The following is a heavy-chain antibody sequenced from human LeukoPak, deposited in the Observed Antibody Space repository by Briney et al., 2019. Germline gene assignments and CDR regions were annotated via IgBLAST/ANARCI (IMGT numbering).Heavy chain of an antibody. CDR2: IIPILGIA. J-gene: IGHJ4*02. CDR3: AVGGYSGYGRAATANDY. Sequence: SVKVSCKASGGTFSSYAISWVRQAPGQGLEWMGRIIPILGIANYAQKFQGRVTITADKSTSTAYMELSSLRSEDTAVYYCAVGGYSGYGRAATANDYWGQGTLVTVSS. D-gene: IGHD5-12*01. V-gene: IGHV1-69*04. CDR1: GGTFSSYA.